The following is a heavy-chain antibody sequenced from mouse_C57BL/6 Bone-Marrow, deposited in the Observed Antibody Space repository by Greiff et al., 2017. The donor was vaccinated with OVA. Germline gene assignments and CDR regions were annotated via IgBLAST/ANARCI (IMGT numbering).Heavy chain of an antibody. J-gene: IGHJ2*01. Sequence: VQLQQPGAELVKPGASVKMSCKASGYTFTSYWITWVKQRPGQGLEWIGDIYPGSGSTNYNEKFKSKATLTVDTSSSTAYMQLSSLTSEDSAVYYGHYYGSKSSSTAYMQFSSLTSEDSAVHLCARGAYWGQGTTLTVSS. CDR1: GYTFTSYW. V-gene: IGHV1-55*01. CDR2: IYPGSGST. CDR3: HYYGSKSSSTAYMQFSSLTSEDSAVHLCARGAY. D-gene: IGHD1-2*01.